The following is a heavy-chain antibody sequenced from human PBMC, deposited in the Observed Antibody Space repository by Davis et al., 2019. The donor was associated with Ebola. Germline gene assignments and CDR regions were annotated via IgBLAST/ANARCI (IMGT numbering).Heavy chain of an antibody. J-gene: IGHJ5*02. D-gene: IGHD3-10*01. CDR3: ARMDYYYGSGTNRFDP. Sequence: SETLSLTCTVSGGSVSSGSYYWSWIRQPPGKGLEWIGYIYYSGSTNYNPSLKSRVTISVDTSKNQFSLKLSSVTAADTAVYYCARMDYYYGSGTNRFDPWGQGTLVTVSS. V-gene: IGHV4-61*01. CDR1: GGSVSSGSYY. CDR2: IYYSGST.